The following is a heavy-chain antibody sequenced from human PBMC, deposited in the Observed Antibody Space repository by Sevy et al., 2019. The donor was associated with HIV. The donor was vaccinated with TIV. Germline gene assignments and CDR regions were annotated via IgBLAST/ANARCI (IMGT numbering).Heavy chain of an antibody. D-gene: IGHD3-10*01. CDR1: GYTFISYT. Sequence: ASVKVSCKASGYTFISYTMHWVRQAPGQRLEWMGWINADNGDTKYSQKFQGRVTITRDTSASTAYMELSSLRSEDTAAYYCARDRGGTGDFDYWSQGTLVTVSS. CDR3: ARDRGGTGDFDY. J-gene: IGHJ4*02. CDR2: INADNGDT. V-gene: IGHV1-3*01.